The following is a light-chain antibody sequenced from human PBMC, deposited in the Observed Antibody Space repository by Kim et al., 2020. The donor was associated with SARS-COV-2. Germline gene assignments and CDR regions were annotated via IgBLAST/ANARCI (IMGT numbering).Light chain of an antibody. V-gene: IGKV1-5*01. CDR3: QQYDSYSTWT. J-gene: IGKJ1*01. Sequence: GDRVTITCRASQSVTNSLTWYQQTPGRAPKLLIYDASSLESGVPSRFSGSGSGTEFTLTISSLQPDDFATYYCQQYDSYSTWTFGQGTKVDIK. CDR1: QSVTNS. CDR2: DAS.